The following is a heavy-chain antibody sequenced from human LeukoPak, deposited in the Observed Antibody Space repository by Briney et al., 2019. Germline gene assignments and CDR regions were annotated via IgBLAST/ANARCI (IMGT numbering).Heavy chain of an antibody. CDR3: ARAYYDYVWGSYRQLSVDY. CDR1: GFTFSSYS. Sequence: AGGSLRLSCAASGFTFSSYSMNWVRQAPGKGLEWVSSISSSSSYIYYADSVKGRFTISRDNAKNSLYLQMNSLRAEDTAVYYCARAYYDYVWGSYRQLSVDYWGQGTLVTVSS. V-gene: IGHV3-21*01. CDR2: ISSSSSYI. D-gene: IGHD3-16*02. J-gene: IGHJ4*02.